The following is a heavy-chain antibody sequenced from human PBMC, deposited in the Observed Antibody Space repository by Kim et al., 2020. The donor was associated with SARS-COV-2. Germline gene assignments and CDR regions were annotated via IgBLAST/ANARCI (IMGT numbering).Heavy chain of an antibody. J-gene: IGHJ6*03. CDR1: GFTFSDYY. CDR2: ISSSGSTI. V-gene: IGHV3-11*01. CDR3: ASRGWAAAIPAVYMDV. Sequence: GGSLRLSCAASGFTFSDYYMSWIRQAPGKGLEWVSYISSSGSTIYYADSVKGRFTISRDNAKNSLYLQMNSLSAEDTAVYYCASRGWAAAIPAVYMDVWGKRTTVTVSS. D-gene: IGHD2-2*01.